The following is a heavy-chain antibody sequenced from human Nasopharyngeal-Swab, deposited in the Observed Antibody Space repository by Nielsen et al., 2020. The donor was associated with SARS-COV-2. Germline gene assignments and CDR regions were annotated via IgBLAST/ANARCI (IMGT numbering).Heavy chain of an antibody. CDR3: AKDRGYCSGGSCYKFDY. V-gene: IGHV3-23*01. D-gene: IGHD2-15*01. CDR1: RFTFSSYA. Sequence: GESLKISCAASRFTFSSYAMSWVRQAPGKGLEWVSAISGSGGSTYYADSVKGRFTISRDNSKNTLYLQMNSLRAEDTAVYYCAKDRGYCSGGSCYKFDYWGQGTLVTVSS. CDR2: ISGSGGST. J-gene: IGHJ4*02.